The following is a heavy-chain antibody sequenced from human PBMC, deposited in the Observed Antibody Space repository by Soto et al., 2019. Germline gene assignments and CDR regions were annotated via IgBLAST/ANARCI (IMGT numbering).Heavy chain of an antibody. CDR2: INHSGST. D-gene: IGHD5-12*01. J-gene: IGHJ4*02. Sequence: SETLSLTYAVYGGSFSGYYWSWIRQPPGKGLEWIGEINHSGSTNYNPSLKSRVTISVDTSKNQFSLKLSSVTAADTAVYYCARGPKYNTYYVNIVATILYYFDYWGQGTLVTVSS. V-gene: IGHV4-34*01. CDR3: ARGPKYNTYYVNIVATILYYFDY. CDR1: GGSFSGYY.